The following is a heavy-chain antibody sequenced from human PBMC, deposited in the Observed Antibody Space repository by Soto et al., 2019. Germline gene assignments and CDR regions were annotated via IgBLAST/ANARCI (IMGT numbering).Heavy chain of an antibody. CDR1: GFTFSGSA. CDR2: IRSKPNNYAP. CDR3: TIPLFDWGSDWAFAI. V-gene: IGHV3-73*02. J-gene: IGHJ3*02. D-gene: IGHD7-27*01. Sequence: EVQLVESGGGLVQPGGSLKLSCAATGFTFSGSAMHWVSQASWKGLERVGRIRSKPNNYAPASSASVKGRFTFSRDASRFRAYLQMTGLNTEDTAVYYCTIPLFDWGSDWAFAIWCQGTMVAVSS.